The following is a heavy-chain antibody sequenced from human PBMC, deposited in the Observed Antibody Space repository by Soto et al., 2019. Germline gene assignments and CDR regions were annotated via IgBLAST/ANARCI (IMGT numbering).Heavy chain of an antibody. V-gene: IGHV3-23*01. J-gene: IGHJ4*02. Sequence: EVQLLESGGGLVQRGGSLRLYCAASGFTFSCYAMNWVRQAPGKGLEWVSTISSSGSSTYYADSVKGRFTISRDNSKNTLYLQMISLRAEDTAIYYCAKDTLTSSGWDLNYFDYWGQGTLVTVSS. CDR2: ISSSGSST. CDR3: AKDTLTSSGWDLNYFDY. CDR1: GFTFSCYA. D-gene: IGHD6-19*01.